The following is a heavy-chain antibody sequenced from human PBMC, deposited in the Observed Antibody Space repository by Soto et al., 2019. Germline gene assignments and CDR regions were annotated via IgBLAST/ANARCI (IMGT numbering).Heavy chain of an antibody. CDR1: GGSFSGYY. Sequence: QVQLQQWGAGLLKPSETLSLTCAVYGGSFSGYYWSWIRQPPGKGLEWIGEINHSGSTNYNPSLKSRVTISVDTSKNQFSLKLSSVTAADTAVYYCARAKGGIAAAGDFDYWGQGTLVTVSS. J-gene: IGHJ4*02. V-gene: IGHV4-34*01. CDR3: ARAKGGIAAAGDFDY. CDR2: INHSGST. D-gene: IGHD6-13*01.